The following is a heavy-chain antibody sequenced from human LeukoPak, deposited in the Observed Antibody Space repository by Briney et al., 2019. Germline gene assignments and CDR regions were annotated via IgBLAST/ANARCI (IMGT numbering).Heavy chain of an antibody. Sequence: ASVSVSRKASGYRFTGHYMHWVRQAPGQGLEWMGWISAYNGNTNYAQKLQGRVTMTTDTSTSTAYMELRSLRSDDTAVYYCARDASYSSSWYSYNWFDPWGEGPVDPVSS. CDR2: ISAYNGNT. CDR1: GYRFTGHY. J-gene: IGHJ5*02. CDR3: ARDASYSSSWYSYNWFDP. D-gene: IGHD6-13*01. V-gene: IGHV1-18*04.